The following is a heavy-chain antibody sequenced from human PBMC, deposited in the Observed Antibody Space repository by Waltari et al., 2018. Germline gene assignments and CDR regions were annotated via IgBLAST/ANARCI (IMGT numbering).Heavy chain of an antibody. Sequence: EVQLVESGGGLFEPGGSLGLSGAASGFTLSSYWMSWVRQAPGKGPEWVANIKKDGSEEYYVDSVRGRFTISRDNAKNSLYLQMNSLRPEDTAVYYCARDQWFAFDIWGQGTMVTVSS. CDR1: GFTLSSYW. CDR3: ARDQWFAFDI. D-gene: IGHD3-22*01. J-gene: IGHJ3*02. CDR2: IKKDGSEE. V-gene: IGHV3-7*01.